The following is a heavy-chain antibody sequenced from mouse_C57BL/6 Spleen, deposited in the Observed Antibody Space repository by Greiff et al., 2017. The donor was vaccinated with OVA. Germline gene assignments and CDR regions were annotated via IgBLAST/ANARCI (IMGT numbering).Heavy chain of an antibody. D-gene: IGHD3-3*01. CDR3: ASGKDLGVFAY. CDR1: GFSLTSYG. J-gene: IGHJ3*01. V-gene: IGHV2-6*01. Sequence: VQVVESGPGLVAPSQSLSITCTVSGFSLTSYGVDWVRQSPGKGLEWLGVIWGVGSTNYNSALKSRLSISKDNSKSQVFLKMNSLQTDDTAMYYCASGKDLGVFAYWGQGTLVTVSA. CDR2: IWGVGST.